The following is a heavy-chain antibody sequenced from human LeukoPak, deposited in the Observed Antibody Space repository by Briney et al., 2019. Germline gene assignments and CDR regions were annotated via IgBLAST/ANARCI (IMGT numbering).Heavy chain of an antibody. CDR3: ARIRGSGSYRYFDY. CDR2: IYSGGST. D-gene: IGHD1-26*01. V-gene: IGHV3-66*01. Sequence: GGSLRLSCAASAFTVSSNYMSWVRQAPGKGLEWASVIYSGGSTYYADSVKGRFTISRDNSKNTLYLQMNSLRAEDTAVYYCARIRGSGSYRYFDYWGQGTLVTVSS. CDR1: AFTVSSNY. J-gene: IGHJ4*02.